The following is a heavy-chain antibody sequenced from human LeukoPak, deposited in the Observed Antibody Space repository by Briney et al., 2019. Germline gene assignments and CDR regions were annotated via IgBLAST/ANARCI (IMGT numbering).Heavy chain of an antibody. CDR2: IWYDGSNK. CDR3: AREDTAMALSLHY. CDR1: GFTFSSYG. J-gene: IGHJ4*02. D-gene: IGHD5-18*01. V-gene: IGHV3-33*01. Sequence: EGSLRLSCAASGFTFSSYGMHWVRQAPGKGLEWVAVIWYDGSNKYYADSVKGRFTISRDNSKNTLYLQMNSLRAEDTAVYYCAREDTAMALSLHYWGQGTLVTVSS.